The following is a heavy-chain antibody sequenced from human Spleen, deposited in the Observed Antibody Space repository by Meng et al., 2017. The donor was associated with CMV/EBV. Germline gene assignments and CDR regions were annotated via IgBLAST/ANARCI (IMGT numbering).Heavy chain of an antibody. CDR3: ARANSAKYNSFDY. D-gene: IGHD5-24*01. V-gene: IGHV4-34*01. CDR1: GGSFSDHY. J-gene: IGHJ4*02. CDR2: INRSGST. Sequence: QVLLSQGGEGLLRPSGTLSLIGAVYGGSFSDHYWSRIRQPPGKGLEWVGGINRSGSTTYNASLKSRVTISVDTSKKQFSLRLDSVTAADTAVYFCARANSAKYNSFDYWGQGTLVTASS.